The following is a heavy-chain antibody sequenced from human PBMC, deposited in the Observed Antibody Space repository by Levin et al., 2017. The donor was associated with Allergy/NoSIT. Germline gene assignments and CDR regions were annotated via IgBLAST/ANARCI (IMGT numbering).Heavy chain of an antibody. V-gene: IGHV4-61*01. CDR2: IHYSGSS. J-gene: IGHJ4*02. Sequence: SETLSLTCSVSGGSVTTNTYWSWIRQSPGTGLEWVGYIHYSGSSNYNPSHKSRATMSLDTAKNQFSLKLTSVTAADTAVYYCTRDTASSRFFVWGQGILVAVSS. CDR1: GGSVTTNTY. D-gene: IGHD6-6*01. CDR3: TRDTASSRFFV.